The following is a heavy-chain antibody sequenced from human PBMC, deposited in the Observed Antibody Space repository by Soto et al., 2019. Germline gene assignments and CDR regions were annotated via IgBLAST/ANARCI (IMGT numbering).Heavy chain of an antibody. V-gene: IGHV3-23*01. CDR1: GFTFSSHA. Sequence: PGGSLRLSWTASGFTFSSHAMTWVRQAPGKGLEWVSGLSDSGDSIYYADSVKGRFTIYRDNSMNTLYLQMNTLRVEDTAVYYCAKVSSSWYAGFFDLWGQGTLVTVS. J-gene: IGHJ4*02. CDR3: AKVSSSWYAGFFDL. D-gene: IGHD6-13*01. CDR2: LSDSGDSI.